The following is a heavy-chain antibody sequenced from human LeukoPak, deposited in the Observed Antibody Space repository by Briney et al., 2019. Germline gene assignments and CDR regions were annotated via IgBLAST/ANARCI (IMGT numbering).Heavy chain of an antibody. Sequence: PSETLSLTCSVSGGSLTNYYWGWIRQPPGKALEFIGYIHSDGTTNYDSSLQSRVAISLDTSKIQFSLRLYSVTAADTALYFCARLNFRGGEALHFDSWGQGTLVTVSS. CDR2: IHSDGTT. CDR3: ARLNFRGGEALHFDS. D-gene: IGHD3-16*01. CDR1: GGSLTNYY. V-gene: IGHV4-4*09. J-gene: IGHJ4*02.